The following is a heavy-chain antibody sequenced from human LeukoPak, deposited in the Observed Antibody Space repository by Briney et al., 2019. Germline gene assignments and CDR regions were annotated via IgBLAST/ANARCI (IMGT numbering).Heavy chain of an antibody. CDR2: INHSGST. CDR3: ARRARKTYYYDSSGLSWYFDL. CDR1: GGSFGGYY. Sequence: SETLSLTCAVYGGSFGGYYWSWIRQPPGKGLEWIGEINHSGSTNYNPSLKSRVTISVDTSKNQFSLKLSSVTAADTAVYYCARRARKTYYYDSSGLSWYFDLWGRGTLVTVSS. D-gene: IGHD3-22*01. V-gene: IGHV4-34*01. J-gene: IGHJ2*01.